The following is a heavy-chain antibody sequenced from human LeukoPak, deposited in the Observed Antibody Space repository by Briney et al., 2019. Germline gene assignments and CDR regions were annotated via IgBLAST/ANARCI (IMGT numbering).Heavy chain of an antibody. Sequence: GGSLRLSCAASGFTFITYSMNWVRQAPGKGLEWVSSISSSSSYIYYADSVKGRFTISRDNAKNSLYLQMNSLRAEDTAVYYCARESVYYDSSGYFVYYYYYMDVWGKGTTVTVSS. CDR1: GFTFITYS. CDR2: ISSSSSYI. J-gene: IGHJ6*03. D-gene: IGHD3-22*01. CDR3: ARESVYYDSSGYFVYYYYYMDV. V-gene: IGHV3-21*04.